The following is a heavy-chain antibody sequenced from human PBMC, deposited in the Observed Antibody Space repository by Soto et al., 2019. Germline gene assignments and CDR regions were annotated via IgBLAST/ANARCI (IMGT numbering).Heavy chain of an antibody. CDR1: GFTFISYA. V-gene: IGHV3-23*01. D-gene: IGHD4-17*01. J-gene: IGHJ2*01. CDR3: VKKSIGTVTNPVYWYFDL. Sequence: EVQLLESGGGLVQPGGSLRLSCAASGFTFISYAMSWVRQAPGKGLEWVSGTSGGGDVAFYADSVKGRFTISRDNSKKTLYLQMHSLRAEDTALYYCVKKSIGTVTNPVYWYFDLWGRGTLVTVSS. CDR2: TSGGGDVA.